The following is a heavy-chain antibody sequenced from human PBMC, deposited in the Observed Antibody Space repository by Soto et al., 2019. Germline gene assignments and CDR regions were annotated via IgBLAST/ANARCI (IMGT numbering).Heavy chain of an antibody. Sequence: SETLSLTCAVSSGSISSSNWWSWVRQPPGKGLEWIGEIYHSGSTNYNPSLKSRVTISVDKSKNQFSLKLSSVTAADTAVYYCVRGVIEPPYYYYYYYMDVWGKGTTVTVSS. CDR3: VRGVIEPPYYYYYYYMDV. J-gene: IGHJ6*03. CDR1: SGSISSSNW. D-gene: IGHD3-10*01. V-gene: IGHV4-4*02. CDR2: IYHSGST.